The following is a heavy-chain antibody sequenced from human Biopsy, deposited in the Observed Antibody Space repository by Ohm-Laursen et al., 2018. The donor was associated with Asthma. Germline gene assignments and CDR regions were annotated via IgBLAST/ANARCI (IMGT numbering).Heavy chain of an antibody. Sequence: SLRLSCTASGFAFNSSSMTWVRQAPGKGLEWVSSISASGVRPFYADSVKGRFTVSRDSSRNTLYLQLSTLRVEDTAVYFCAKITTDRQKANNWFDPWGQGTLVTVSS. CDR1: GFAFNSSS. J-gene: IGHJ5*02. V-gene: IGHV3-23*01. CDR3: AKITTDRQKANNWFDP. D-gene: IGHD3-22*01. CDR2: ISASGVRP.